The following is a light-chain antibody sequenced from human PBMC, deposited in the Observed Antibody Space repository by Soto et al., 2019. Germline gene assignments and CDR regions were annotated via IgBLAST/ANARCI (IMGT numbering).Light chain of an antibody. CDR2: GAS. J-gene: IGKJ2*01. CDR3: QHYNNWPPYT. CDR1: QSVGSN. V-gene: IGKV3-15*01. Sequence: EIVMTQSPATLSVSPGERVTLSCRASQSVGSNLAWYQQKAGQAPRLLIYGASTRATGIPARFSGSGSGTEFTLTINSLQSEDFAVYYCQHYNNWPPYTFCQGTKLETK.